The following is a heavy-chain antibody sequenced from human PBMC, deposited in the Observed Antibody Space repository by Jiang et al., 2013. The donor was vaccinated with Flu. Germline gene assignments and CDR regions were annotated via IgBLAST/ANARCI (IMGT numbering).Heavy chain of an antibody. D-gene: IGHD3-10*01. V-gene: IGHV1-18*01. CDR3: ARDGRNVLLWFGEADHFDY. Sequence: SGAEVKKPGASVKVSCKASGYTFTSYGISWVRQAPGQGLEWMGWISAYNGNTNYAQKLQGRVTMTTDTSTSTAYMELRSLRSDDTAVYYCARDGRNVLLWFGEADHFDYWGQGTLVTVSS. CDR2: ISAYNGNT. J-gene: IGHJ4*02. CDR1: GYTFTSYG.